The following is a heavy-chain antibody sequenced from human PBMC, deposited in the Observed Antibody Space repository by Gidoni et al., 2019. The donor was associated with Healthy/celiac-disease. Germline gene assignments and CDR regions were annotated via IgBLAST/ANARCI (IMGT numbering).Heavy chain of an antibody. CDR2: ISSSSSYI. CDR3: ARDRPGGIVVVPAALVAFDI. V-gene: IGHV3-21*01. Sequence: EVQLVESGGGLVKPGGSLRLSCAASGFTFSSYSLNWVRQAPGKGLEWVSSISSSSSYIYYADSVKGRFTISRDNAKNSLYLQMNSLRAEDTAVYYCARDRPGGIVVVPAALVAFDIWGQGTMVTVSS. CDR1: GFTFSSYS. J-gene: IGHJ3*02. D-gene: IGHD2-2*01.